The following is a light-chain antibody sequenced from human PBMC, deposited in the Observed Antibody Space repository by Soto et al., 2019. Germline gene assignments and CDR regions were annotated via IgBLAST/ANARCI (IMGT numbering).Light chain of an antibody. J-gene: IGKJ1*01. CDR1: QSVATN. CDR3: QHYFHRPWT. CDR2: GAS. Sequence: IVMTQSPATLSVSPGERATLSCRASQSVATNLAWYQQKPGQAPRLLIYGASTRATGIPARFTGSGSGTEFTLTVSSLQSEDFAVYYCQHYFHRPWTFGQGTKVEIK. V-gene: IGKV3-15*01.